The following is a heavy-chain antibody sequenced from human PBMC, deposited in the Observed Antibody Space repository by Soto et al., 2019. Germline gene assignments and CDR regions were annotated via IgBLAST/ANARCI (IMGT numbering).Heavy chain of an antibody. Sequence: GGCLRVSCEASGFTFSSFAMSWVRQTPGKGLEWLSGISGGGGGSYYADPVKGRFTISRDNSKNTLYLQMNSLRVEDTALYYCAKDQLTAGGDYYSYYGMDVWGRGTAVTVSS. J-gene: IGHJ6*02. CDR2: ISGGGGGS. V-gene: IGHV3-23*01. CDR3: AKDQLTAGGDYYSYYGMDV. CDR1: GFTFSSFA. D-gene: IGHD6-13*01.